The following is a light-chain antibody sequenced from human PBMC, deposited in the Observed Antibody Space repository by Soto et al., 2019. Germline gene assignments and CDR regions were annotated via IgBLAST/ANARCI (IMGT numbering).Light chain of an antibody. CDR2: GAF. CDR3: KHYNNWPPWT. Sequence: EIVLTQSPATLSLSPGDRATLSCRASPSVPNFLAWYQQKPGQAPRLLIYGAFNRATGIPASFSGSGSGTEFTLTIRSLQSEDFAVYYCKHYNNWPPWTFGQGTKVEIK. V-gene: IGKV3-15*01. CDR1: PSVPNF. J-gene: IGKJ1*01.